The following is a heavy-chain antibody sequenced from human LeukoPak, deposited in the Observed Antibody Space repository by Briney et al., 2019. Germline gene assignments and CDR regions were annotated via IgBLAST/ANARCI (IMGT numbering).Heavy chain of an antibody. CDR1: GFTVSSNY. Sequence: GGSLRLSCAASGFTVSSNYMSWVRQAPGKGLEWVSITGETTHYADSVKGRFTISRDNSRNTLYLQMNSLRPEDTAVYYCARDLVVGGQGTLVTVSS. D-gene: IGHD2-21*01. V-gene: IGHV3-66*01. J-gene: IGHJ4*02. CDR3: ARDLVV. CDR2: TGETT.